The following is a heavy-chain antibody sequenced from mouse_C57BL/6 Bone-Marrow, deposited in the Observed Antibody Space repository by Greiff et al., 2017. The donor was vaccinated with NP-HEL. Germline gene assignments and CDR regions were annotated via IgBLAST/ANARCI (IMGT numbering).Heavy chain of an antibody. Sequence: EVKLMESGGDLVKPGGSLKLSCAASGFTFSSYGMSWVRQTPDKRLEWVATISSGGSYTYYPDSVKGRFTISRDNAKNTLYLQMSSLKSEDTAMYYCARHDGIGSSYDYWGQGTTLTVSS. CDR3: ARHDGIGSSYDY. V-gene: IGHV5-6*01. CDR1: GFTFSSYG. CDR2: ISSGGSYT. D-gene: IGHD1-1*01. J-gene: IGHJ2*01.